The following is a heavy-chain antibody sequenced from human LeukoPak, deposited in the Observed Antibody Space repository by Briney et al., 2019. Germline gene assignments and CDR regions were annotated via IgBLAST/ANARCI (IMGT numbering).Heavy chain of an antibody. V-gene: IGHV3-30*02. CDR3: AKGNYDFWSGYSY. D-gene: IGHD3-3*01. CDR2: IRYDGSNK. J-gene: IGHJ4*02. CDR1: GFTFSSYG. Sequence: GGSLRLSCAASGFTFSSYGMHWVRQAPGKGLEWVAFIRYDGSNKYYADSVKGRFTISRDNSKNTLYLQMNSLRAEDTAVYYCAKGNYDFWSGYSYWGQGTLVTVSS.